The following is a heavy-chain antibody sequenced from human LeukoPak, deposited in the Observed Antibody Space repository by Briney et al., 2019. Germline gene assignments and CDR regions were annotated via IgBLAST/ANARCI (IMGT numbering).Heavy chain of an antibody. J-gene: IGHJ4*02. D-gene: IGHD4-17*01. Sequence: GGSLRLSCAASGFTFSSYAMHWVRQAPGKGLEYVSAISSNWGSTYYANSVKGRFTISRDNSKNTLYLQMGSLRAEDMAVYYCARDGDYGDYGDYWGQGTLVTVSS. CDR3: ARDGDYGDYGDY. CDR2: ISSNWGST. CDR1: GFTFSSYA. V-gene: IGHV3-64*01.